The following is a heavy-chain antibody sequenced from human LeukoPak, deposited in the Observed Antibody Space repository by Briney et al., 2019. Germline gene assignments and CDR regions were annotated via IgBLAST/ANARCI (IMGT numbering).Heavy chain of an antibody. CDR3: AKDRTIFGVVNWFDP. V-gene: IGHV3-30*02. CDR1: GFTFSSYG. D-gene: IGHD3-3*01. CDR2: IRYYGSKK. Sequence: GGSLRLSCAASGFTFSSYGMHWVRQAPGKGLEWVAFIRYYGSKKYYADSVKGRFTISRDNSKNTLYLQMNSLRAEDTAVYYCAKDRTIFGVVNWFDPWGQGTLVTVSS. J-gene: IGHJ5*02.